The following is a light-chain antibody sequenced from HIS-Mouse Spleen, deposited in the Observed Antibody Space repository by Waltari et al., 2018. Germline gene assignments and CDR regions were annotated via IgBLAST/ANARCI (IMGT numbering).Light chain of an antibody. CDR3: CSYAGSSTLWV. V-gene: IGLV2-23*03. CDR1: SSDVGSYNL. CDR2: ESS. Sequence: QSALTQPASVSGSPGQSITISCTGTSSDVGSYNLVSWYQQHPGKAPKLMIYESSKRASGVSNRFSGSKSGNTASLTISGLQAEDEADYYCCSYAGSSTLWVFGGGTKLTVL. J-gene: IGLJ3*02.